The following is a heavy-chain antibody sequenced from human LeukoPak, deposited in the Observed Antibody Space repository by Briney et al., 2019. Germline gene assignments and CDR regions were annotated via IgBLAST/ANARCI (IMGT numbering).Heavy chain of an antibody. V-gene: IGHV4-34*01. Sequence: SETLSLTCAVYGGSFSGYYWSWIRQPPGKGLEWIGEINHSGSTSYNPSLKSRVTISVDTSKNQFSLKLSSVTAADTAVYYCASGSTLGYCSSTSCRRPNDYWGQGTLVTVSS. CDR1: GGSFSGYY. J-gene: IGHJ4*02. D-gene: IGHD2-2*01. CDR2: INHSGST. CDR3: ASGSTLGYCSSTSCRRPNDY.